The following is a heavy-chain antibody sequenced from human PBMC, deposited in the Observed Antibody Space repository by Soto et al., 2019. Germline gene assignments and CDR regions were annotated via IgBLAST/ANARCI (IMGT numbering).Heavy chain of an antibody. CDR1: GFTFSSYG. Sequence: GGSLRLSCAASGFTFSSYGMHWVRQAPGKGLEWVAVISYDGSNKYYADSVKGRFTISRDNSKNTLYLQMNSLRAEDTAVYYCALITFGGVIETPTDHDAFDIWGQGTMVTVSS. V-gene: IGHV3-30*03. D-gene: IGHD3-16*02. CDR3: ALITFGGVIETPTDHDAFDI. J-gene: IGHJ3*02. CDR2: ISYDGSNK.